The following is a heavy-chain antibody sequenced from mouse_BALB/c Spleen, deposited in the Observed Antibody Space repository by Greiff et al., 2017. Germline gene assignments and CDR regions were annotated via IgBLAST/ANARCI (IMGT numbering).Heavy chain of an antibody. D-gene: IGHD2-2*01. CDR1: GFTFSDYY. J-gene: IGHJ3*01. CDR2: ISDGGSYT. Sequence: EVKLVESGGGLVKPGGSLKLSCAASGFTFSDYYMYWVRQTPEKRLEWVATISDGGSYTYYPDSVKGRFTISRDNAKNNLYLQMSSLKSEDTAMYYCAREGGYDGAWFAYWGQGTLVTVSA. CDR3: AREGGYDGAWFAY. V-gene: IGHV5-4*02.